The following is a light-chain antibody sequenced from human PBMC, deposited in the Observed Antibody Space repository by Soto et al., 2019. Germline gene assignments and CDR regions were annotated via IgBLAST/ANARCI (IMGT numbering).Light chain of an antibody. CDR3: RATTADSTYV. CDR1: SSDVGANIF. J-gene: IGLJ1*01. Sequence: ALTEPASVSGSPGQSITISCTGTSSDVGANIFVSWYQQHPVKVPKRMIFTVSSRPSGVPQRFSESKSGNTACLTISGLQAEHEAESSCRATTADSTYVFATGTKVT. V-gene: IGLV2-14*01. CDR2: TVS.